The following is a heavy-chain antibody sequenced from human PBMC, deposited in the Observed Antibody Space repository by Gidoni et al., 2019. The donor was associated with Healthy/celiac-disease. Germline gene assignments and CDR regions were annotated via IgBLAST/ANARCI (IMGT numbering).Heavy chain of an antibody. J-gene: IGHJ3*02. CDR1: GYTLPELS. V-gene: IGHV1-24*01. D-gene: IGHD1-26*01. CDR2: FDPENGET. Sequence: QVQLVQSGAEVKKPGASLKVSCKVSGYTLPELSMHWVRQAPGKGLEWMGGFDPENGETIYAQKFQGRVTMTEDTSTDTAYMELSSLRSEDTAVYYCATGGWELLGHDAFDIWGQGTMVTVSS. CDR3: ATGGWELLGHDAFDI.